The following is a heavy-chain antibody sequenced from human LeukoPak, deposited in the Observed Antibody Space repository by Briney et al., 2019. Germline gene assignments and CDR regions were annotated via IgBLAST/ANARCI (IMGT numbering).Heavy chain of an antibody. Sequence: KPSETLSLTCAVYGGSFSGYYWSWIRQPPGKGLEWIGEINHSGSTNYNPSLKSRVTISVDTSKNQFSLKLSSVTAADTAVYYCARVGSGGSCYYWGQGTLVTVSS. D-gene: IGHD2-15*01. CDR3: ARVGSGGSCYY. CDR1: GGSFSGYY. CDR2: INHSGST. V-gene: IGHV4-34*01. J-gene: IGHJ4*02.